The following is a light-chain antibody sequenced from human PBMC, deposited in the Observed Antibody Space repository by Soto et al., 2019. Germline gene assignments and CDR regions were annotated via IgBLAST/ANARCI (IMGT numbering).Light chain of an antibody. CDR1: SSDVGGYNY. Sequence: QSALTQPPSASGSPGQSVTISCTGTSSDVGGYNYVSWFQQHPGKAPKVIIYGVANRPSGVPDRFSGSKSGNTASLTVSGLQAEDEADYYCCSYAGSNNFVFGTGTKVTVL. CDR3: CSYAGSNNFV. V-gene: IGLV2-8*01. J-gene: IGLJ1*01. CDR2: GVA.